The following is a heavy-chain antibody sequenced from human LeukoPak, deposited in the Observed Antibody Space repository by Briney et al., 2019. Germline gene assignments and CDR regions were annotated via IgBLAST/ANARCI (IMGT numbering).Heavy chain of an antibody. J-gene: IGHJ6*03. Sequence: SETLSLTCTVSGGSISSSSYYWGWIRQPPGKGLEWIGSIYYSGNTYYNPSLKSRVTISVDTSKNQFSLKLSPVTAADTAVYYCARDRAYYYYMDVWGKGTTVTVSS. CDR2: IYYSGNT. CDR1: GGSISSSSYY. V-gene: IGHV4-39*07. CDR3: ARDRAYYYYMDV.